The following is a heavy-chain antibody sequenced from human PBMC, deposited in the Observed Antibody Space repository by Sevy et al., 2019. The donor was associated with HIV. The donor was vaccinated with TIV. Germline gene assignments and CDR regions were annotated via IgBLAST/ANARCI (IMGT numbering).Heavy chain of an antibody. CDR1: GFSVSHNY. V-gene: IGHV3-53*01. CDR2: IYSGGTT. J-gene: IGHJ4*02. D-gene: IGHD3-22*01. Sequence: GESLKISCAASGFSVSHNYMSWVRQAPGKGLDWVSVIYSGGTTYHADSVEGRFTISRDNSKNTLYLQMNNLRPEDTAVYYCARDLGYASRGYYIGYWGQGTLVTVSS. CDR3: ARDLGYASRGYYIGY.